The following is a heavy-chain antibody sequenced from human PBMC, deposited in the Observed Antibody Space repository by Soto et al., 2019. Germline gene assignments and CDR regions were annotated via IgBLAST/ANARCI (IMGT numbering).Heavy chain of an antibody. CDR2: IYWDDDK. Sequence: QITLKESGPTLVKPTQTLTLTCTFSGFSLSTSGVGVGWIRQPPGKALEWLALIYWDDDKRHSPSLKSRLTITKDTSKNQVVLTMTNMDPVDTATYYCAHLREASHYDFWSGQRFYNWFDPWGQGTLVTVSS. V-gene: IGHV2-5*02. J-gene: IGHJ5*02. D-gene: IGHD3-3*01. CDR1: GFSLSTSGVG. CDR3: AHLREASHYDFWSGQRFYNWFDP.